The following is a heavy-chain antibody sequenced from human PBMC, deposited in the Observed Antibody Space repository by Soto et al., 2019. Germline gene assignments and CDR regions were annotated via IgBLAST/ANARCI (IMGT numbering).Heavy chain of an antibody. D-gene: IGHD6-13*01. Sequence: ASVKVSCKASGYTFTGYYMHWVRQSPVQGLEWMGWINPNSGGTNYAQKFQGWVTMTRDTSISTAYMELSRLRSDDTSVYYCARVGIAAAGAAFDIWGQGTMVTVSS. V-gene: IGHV1-2*04. CDR2: INPNSGGT. J-gene: IGHJ3*02. CDR3: ARVGIAAAGAAFDI. CDR1: GYTFTGYY.